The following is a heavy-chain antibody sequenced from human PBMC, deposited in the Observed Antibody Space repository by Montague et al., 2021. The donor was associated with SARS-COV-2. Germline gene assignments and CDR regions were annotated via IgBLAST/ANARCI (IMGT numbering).Heavy chain of an antibody. Sequence: SLRLSCAASGFTFNNYAMHWVRQAPGKGLEWVAIISYDGSNKYYADSVKGRFAISRDNSKNTLYLQMNSLRAEDTSVYYCVRASLIKARIAVAGTTVYWGQGTLGTIS. D-gene: IGHD6-19*01. CDR3: VRASLIKARIAVAGTTVY. V-gene: IGHV3-30*09. J-gene: IGHJ4*02. CDR1: GFTFNNYA. CDR2: ISYDGSNK.